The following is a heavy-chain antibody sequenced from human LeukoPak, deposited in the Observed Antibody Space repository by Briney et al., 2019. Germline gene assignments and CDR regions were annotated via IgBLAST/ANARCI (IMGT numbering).Heavy chain of an antibody. CDR2: ISSNSDYI. D-gene: IGHD5-24*01. J-gene: IGHJ5*02. CDR3: ARGTEMATMGSWFDP. V-gene: IGHV3-21*01. Sequence: GGSLRLSCAASGFIFSSYNMNWVRQAPGKGVEWVSSISSNSDYIFYADSVKGRFTISRDNAKNTLYLQSSSLRAEDTALYYCARGTEMATMGSWFDPWGRGTLVTVSS. CDR1: GFIFSSYN.